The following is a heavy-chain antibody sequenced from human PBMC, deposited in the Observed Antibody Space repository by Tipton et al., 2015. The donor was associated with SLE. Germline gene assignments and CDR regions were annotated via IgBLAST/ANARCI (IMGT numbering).Heavy chain of an antibody. V-gene: IGHV4-39*07. J-gene: IGHJ2*01. CDR3: ARSHDSSGYYPRRWYFDL. Sequence: TLSLTCTVSGGSISSSSYYWGWIRQPPGKGLEWIGSIYYSGSTYYNPSLKSRVTISVDTSKNQFSLKLSSVTAADTAVYYCARSHDSSGYYPRRWYFDLWGRGTLVTVSS. CDR2: IYYSGST. D-gene: IGHD3-22*01. CDR1: GGSISSSSYY.